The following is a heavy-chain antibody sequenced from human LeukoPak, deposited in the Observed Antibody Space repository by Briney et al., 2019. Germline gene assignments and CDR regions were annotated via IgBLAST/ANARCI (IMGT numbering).Heavy chain of an antibody. CDR1: GGFVRSTNYY. D-gene: IGHD4-17*01. V-gene: IGHV4-39*01. J-gene: IGHJ3*02. CDR3: ARHSVKLRTFSAFDI. CDR2: VSYSGNT. Sequence: SETLSRTCTVSGGFVRSTNYYWAFIRQSPGKGLEWIATVSYSGNTYYHPSLQSRVTISVDTSKTQFSLKLTSVNAADTAVYFCARHSVKLRTFSAFDIWGQGTMATVSS.